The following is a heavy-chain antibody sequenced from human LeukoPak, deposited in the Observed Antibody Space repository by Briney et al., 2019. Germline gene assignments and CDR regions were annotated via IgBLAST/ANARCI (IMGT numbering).Heavy chain of an antibody. CDR3: VRDQGGAVSY. CDR1: GFTFSSYS. CDR2: ISSLSGTI. J-gene: IGHJ4*02. D-gene: IGHD3-16*01. V-gene: IGHV3-48*01. Sequence: PGGSLRLSCAASGFTFSSYSMNWVRQAPGKGLEWVSYISSLSGTIYYADSVKGRFIISRDNAQNSLFLQMNSLRAEDMAVYYCVRDQGGAVSYWGQGTLVTVSS.